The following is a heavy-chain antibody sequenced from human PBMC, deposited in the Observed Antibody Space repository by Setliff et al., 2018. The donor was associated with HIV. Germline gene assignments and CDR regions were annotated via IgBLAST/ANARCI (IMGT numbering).Heavy chain of an antibody. CDR2: IYYSGST. V-gene: IGHV4-31*03. J-gene: IGHJ3*02. Sequence: PSETLSLTCTVSGGSISSGVFYWSWIRQHPGRGLEWIGYIYYSGSTYYNPSLKSRVAVSVDTSKNQFSLSLSSVTAADTAVYYCARSSAERSAVRGLAIAFDIWG. CDR3: ARSSAERSAVRGLAIAFDI. CDR1: GGSISSGVFY. D-gene: IGHD3-10*01.